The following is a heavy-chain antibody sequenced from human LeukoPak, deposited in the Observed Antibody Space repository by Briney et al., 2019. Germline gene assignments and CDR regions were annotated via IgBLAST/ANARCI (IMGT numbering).Heavy chain of an antibody. V-gene: IGHV3-13*01. CDR3: ARGGIQVSGIDEFDY. J-gene: IGHJ4*02. CDR2: IGIRGDT. D-gene: IGHD6-19*01. CDR1: EFTFIDYD. Sequence: GGSLRLSCAASEFTFIDYDMHWVRQVIGKGLEWVSAIGIRGDTHYSGSVKGRFTISRENAESSLYLQMNSLRAEDTAVYYCARGGIQVSGIDEFDYWSQGTLVTVSS.